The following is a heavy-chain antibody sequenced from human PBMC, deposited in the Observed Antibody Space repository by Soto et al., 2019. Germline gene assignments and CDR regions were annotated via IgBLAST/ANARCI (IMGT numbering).Heavy chain of an antibody. CDR3: ARGRSSGRNWFDP. CDR1: GGSFSGYY. D-gene: IGHD3-22*01. J-gene: IGHJ5*02. V-gene: IGHV4-34*01. Sequence: QVQLQQWGAGLLKPSETLSLTCAVYGGSFSGYYWSWIRQPPGKGLEWIGEINHSGSTNYNPSLKSRVTISVDTSKNQFSLKLSSVTAADTAVYYCARGRSSGRNWFDPWGQGTLVTGSS. CDR2: INHSGST.